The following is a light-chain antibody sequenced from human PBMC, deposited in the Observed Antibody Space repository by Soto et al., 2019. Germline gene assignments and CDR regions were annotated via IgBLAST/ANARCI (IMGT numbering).Light chain of an antibody. V-gene: IGKV1-8*01. CDR3: QHYKNYPWT. CDR2: GAS. CDR1: QDVGRY. Sequence: AIRMTQYPSSLSASAGDRVAIACRASQDVGRYLAWYQQKPGQAPKLLIYGASTLQSGVPSRFSGGGSGTDFTLTISCLQSEDFATYYCQHYKNYPWTFGQGTKVDIK. J-gene: IGKJ1*01.